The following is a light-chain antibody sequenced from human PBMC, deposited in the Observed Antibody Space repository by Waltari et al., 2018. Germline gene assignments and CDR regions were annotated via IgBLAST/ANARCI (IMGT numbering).Light chain of an antibody. Sequence: ILLTQSPVILSVSPGGRATLSCRASPSISNNLARYQQTPGPAPRLRISDASNRATGIAARFSGSGTGTDFNLTIASHEPEELAVYYCQHRYHWPRTFGQGTKVEIK. CDR3: QHRYHWPRT. J-gene: IGKJ1*01. CDR2: DAS. CDR1: PSISNN. V-gene: IGKV3-11*01.